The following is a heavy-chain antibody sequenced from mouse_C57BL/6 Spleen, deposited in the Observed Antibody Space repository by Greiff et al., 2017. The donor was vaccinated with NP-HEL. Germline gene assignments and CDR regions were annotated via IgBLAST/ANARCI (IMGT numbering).Heavy chain of an antibody. V-gene: IGHV1-53*01. CDR1: GYTFTSYW. J-gene: IGHJ3*01. CDR3: ARTYYYGSSYGWFAY. CDR2: INPSNGGT. D-gene: IGHD1-1*01. Sequence: QVHVKQSGTELVKPGASVKLSCKASGYTFTSYWMHWVKQRPGQGLEWIGNINPSNGGTNYNEKFKSKATLTVDISSSTAYMQLSSLTSEDSAVYYCARTYYYGSSYGWFAYWGQGTLVTVSA.